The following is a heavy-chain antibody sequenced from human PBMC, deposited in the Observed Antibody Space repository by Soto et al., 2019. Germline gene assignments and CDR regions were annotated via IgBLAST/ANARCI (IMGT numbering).Heavy chain of an antibody. V-gene: IGHV3-23*01. CDR1: GFTFSSYA. J-gene: IGHJ4*02. CDR3: AKVSSYPPYYFDY. CDR2: ISGSDGST. Sequence: GGSLRLSCAASGFTFSSYAMTWVRQAPGKGLEWVSAISGSDGSTYYADSVKGRFTISRDNSKNTLYLQMNSLRAEDTAVYYSAKVSSYPPYYFDYWGQGTLVTVSS.